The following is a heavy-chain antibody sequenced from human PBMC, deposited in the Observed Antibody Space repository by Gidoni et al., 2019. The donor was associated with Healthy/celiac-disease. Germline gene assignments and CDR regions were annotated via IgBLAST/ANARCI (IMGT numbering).Heavy chain of an antibody. J-gene: IGHJ5*02. V-gene: IGHV3-30*18. Sequence: QVQLVESGEGGVQLGRSRRLPCAASGSPLGSYGMHWVRQAPGKGLEWVAVISYDGSNKYYADSVKGRFTISRDNSKNTLYLQMNSLRAEDTAVYYCAKDPYSYGLNWFDPWGQGTLVTVSS. CDR2: ISYDGSNK. D-gene: IGHD5-18*01. CDR1: GSPLGSYG. CDR3: AKDPYSYGLNWFDP.